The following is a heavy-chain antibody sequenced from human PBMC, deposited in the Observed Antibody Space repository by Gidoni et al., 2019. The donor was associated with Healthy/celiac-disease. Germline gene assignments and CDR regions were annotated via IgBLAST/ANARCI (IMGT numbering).Heavy chain of an antibody. V-gene: IGHV4-31*03. CDR2: IYYSGST. D-gene: IGHD2-2*01. J-gene: IGHJ4*02. CDR3: AREGSSTSATDY. Sequence: QVQLRDSGPGLVQPSQTLSLTCPFSGASISRGGYYWSWSRQHPGKGLEWIGYIYYSGSTYYNPSLKSRVTISVDTSKNQFSLKLSSVTAADTAVYYCAREGSSTSATDYWGQGTLVTVSS. CDR1: GASISRGGYY.